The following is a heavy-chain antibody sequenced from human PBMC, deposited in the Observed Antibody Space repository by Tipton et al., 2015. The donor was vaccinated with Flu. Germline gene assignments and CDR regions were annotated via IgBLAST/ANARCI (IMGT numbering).Heavy chain of an antibody. CDR3: ARLSYYDVDLKNFYFDY. Sequence: TLSLTCTVSSGSIRGTNYFCAWIRQPPGKGLELIGNIYPSGTTYYNPSLKSRVTISVDTSKSQFSLKLRSVTAADTAVYYCARLSYYDVDLKNFYFDYWGQGALVTVSS. J-gene: IGHJ4*02. D-gene: IGHD3-10*02. V-gene: IGHV4-39*01. CDR2: IYPSGTT. CDR1: SGSIRGTNYF.